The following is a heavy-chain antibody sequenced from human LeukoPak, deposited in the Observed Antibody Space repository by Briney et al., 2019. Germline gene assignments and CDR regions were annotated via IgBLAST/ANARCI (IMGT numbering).Heavy chain of an antibody. Sequence: PGGSLRLSCAASGFTFSSYWMHWVRQAPGKGLEWVSYISSSSSNIKYADSVKGGFTISRDNAKNSLYLQMNSLRDEDTAVYFCARDRWDLFDYWGQGTLVTVSS. V-gene: IGHV3-48*02. CDR2: ISSSSSNI. CDR3: ARDRWDLFDY. J-gene: IGHJ4*02. CDR1: GFTFSSYW. D-gene: IGHD1-26*01.